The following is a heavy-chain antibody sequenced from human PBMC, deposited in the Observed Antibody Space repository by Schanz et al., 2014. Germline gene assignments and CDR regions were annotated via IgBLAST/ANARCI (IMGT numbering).Heavy chain of an antibody. CDR1: GFIFSNYG. CDR3: ARDRGYCSGGSCLTLDD. CDR2: ISYDGSNK. J-gene: IGHJ4*02. D-gene: IGHD2-15*01. Sequence: QVQLVESGGGVVQPGGSLRLSCAASGFIFSNYGMHWVRQAPGKGLEWVAVISYDGSNKYYADSVKGRFTISRDNSKNTLYLQMNTLRAEDTAVYYCARDRGYCSGGSCLTLDDWGQGTLVTVSS. V-gene: IGHV3-30*19.